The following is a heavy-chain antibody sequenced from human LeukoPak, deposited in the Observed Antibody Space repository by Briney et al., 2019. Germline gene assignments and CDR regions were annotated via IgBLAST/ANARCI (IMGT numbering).Heavy chain of an antibody. D-gene: IGHD3-22*01. V-gene: IGHV3-23*01. CDR3: AKDRSRYYYYSSCYAPGAFDI. CDR2: ISGSGGST. CDR1: GFTFSSYA. J-gene: IGHJ3*02. Sequence: GGSLRLSCAASGFTFSSYAMSWVRQAPGKGLEWVSAISGSGGSTYYADSVKGRFTISRDNSKNTLYLQMNSLRAEDTAVYYCAKDRSRYYYYSSCYAPGAFDIWGQGTMVTVSS.